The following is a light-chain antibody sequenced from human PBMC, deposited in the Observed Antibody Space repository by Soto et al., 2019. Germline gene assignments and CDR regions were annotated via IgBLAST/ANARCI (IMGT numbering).Light chain of an antibody. Sequence: IVLTQSPATLSVSPGETATLSCRASPSVSSNLAWYQQRTGKAPRLLIYGASTRALGIPARFSGSGSGTEFTLTIGSLRFEDFAIYDCHQYDNLPPPFGQGTKLEI. CDR2: GAS. J-gene: IGKJ2*01. V-gene: IGKV3-15*01. CDR1: PSVSSN. CDR3: HQYDNLPPP.